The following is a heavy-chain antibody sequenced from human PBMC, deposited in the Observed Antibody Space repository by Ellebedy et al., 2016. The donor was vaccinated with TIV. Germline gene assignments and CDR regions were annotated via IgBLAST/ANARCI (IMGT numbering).Heavy chain of an antibody. Sequence: GGSLRLSXAASGFTFSSYGMHWVRQAPGKGLEWVAVIWYDGSNKYYADSVKGRFTISRDNSKNTLYLQMNSLRAEDTAVYYCARDHYGDYYYYGMDVWGQGTTVTVSS. V-gene: IGHV3-33*01. CDR2: IWYDGSNK. CDR1: GFTFSSYG. D-gene: IGHD4-17*01. J-gene: IGHJ6*02. CDR3: ARDHYGDYYYYGMDV.